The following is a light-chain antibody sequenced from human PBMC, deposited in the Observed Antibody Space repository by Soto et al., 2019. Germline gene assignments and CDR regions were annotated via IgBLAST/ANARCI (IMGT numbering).Light chain of an antibody. J-gene: IGKJ1*01. CDR3: QQCNTWPPET. V-gene: IGKV3-15*01. CDR1: QSVSSD. CDR2: GAS. Sequence: ILMTQSPATLAVSPGERATLSCRASQSVSSDLAWYQQKPGQAPRLLIYGASTRATAIPARFSGSGSGTEFTLTISNLQSEDFAVYYCQQCNTWPPETFGQGTKVDIK.